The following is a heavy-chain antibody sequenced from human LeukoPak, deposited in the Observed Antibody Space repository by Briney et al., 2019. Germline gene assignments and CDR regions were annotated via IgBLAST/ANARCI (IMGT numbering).Heavy chain of an antibody. Sequence: ASVKVSCKASGYTFTGYYMHWVRQAPGQGLEWMGWINPNSGGTNYAQKFQGRVTMTRDTSISTAYMELSRLRSDDTAVYYCASGAYYDILTGYFGYWGQGTLVTVSS. CDR2: INPNSGGT. V-gene: IGHV1-2*02. J-gene: IGHJ4*02. D-gene: IGHD3-9*01. CDR1: GYTFTGYY. CDR3: ASGAYYDILTGYFGY.